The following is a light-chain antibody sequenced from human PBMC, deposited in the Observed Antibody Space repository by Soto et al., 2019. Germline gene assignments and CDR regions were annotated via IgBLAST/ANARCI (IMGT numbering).Light chain of an antibody. Sequence: DIVMTQSPDSLAASLGERATINCKSSQSVLYSYNNKNYLAWYQQKPGQPPKLPIYWSSTRESGVADRFSGSGSGTNFTLTISSLQAEDVAVYYCQHYYSTPLTFGGGTKVAIK. CDR3: QHYYSTPLT. CDR2: WSS. CDR1: QSVLYSYNNKNY. V-gene: IGKV4-1*01. J-gene: IGKJ4*01.